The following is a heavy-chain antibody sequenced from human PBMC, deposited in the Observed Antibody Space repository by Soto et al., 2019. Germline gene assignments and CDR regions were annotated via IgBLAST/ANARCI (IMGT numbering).Heavy chain of an antibody. D-gene: IGHD3-10*01. Sequence: QVQLVESGGGVVQPGRSLRLSCAASGFTFSSYAMQWVRQAPGKGLEWVAVISYDGSNKYYADSVKGRFTISRDNSKNTLYLQMNSLRAEDTAVYDCARPDYGSGSYPEYWGQGTLVTVSS. V-gene: IGHV3-30-3*01. CDR2: ISYDGSNK. CDR3: ARPDYGSGSYPEY. J-gene: IGHJ4*02. CDR1: GFTFSSYA.